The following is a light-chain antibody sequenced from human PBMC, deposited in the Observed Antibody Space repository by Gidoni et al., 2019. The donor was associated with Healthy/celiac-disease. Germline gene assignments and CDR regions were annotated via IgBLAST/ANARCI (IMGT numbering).Light chain of an antibody. CDR1: QDISNY. Sequence: QMTQSPSSLSASVGDRVTITCQASQDISNYLNWYQQKPGKAPKLLIYDASNLETGVPSRFSGSGSGTYFTFTISSLQPEDIATYYCQQYDNLPLTFGGGTKVEIK. CDR3: QQYDNLPLT. CDR2: DAS. V-gene: IGKV1-33*01. J-gene: IGKJ4*01.